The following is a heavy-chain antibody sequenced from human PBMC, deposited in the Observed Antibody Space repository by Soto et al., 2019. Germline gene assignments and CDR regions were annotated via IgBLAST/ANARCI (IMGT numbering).Heavy chain of an antibody. D-gene: IGHD6-19*01. CDR2: ISYDGSNK. CDR3: ASTIAVAGGYFDY. Sequence: GGSLRLSCAASGFTFSSYAMHWVRQAPGKGLEWVAVISYDGSNKYYADSVKGRFTISRDNPKNTLYLQMNSLRAEDTAVYYCASTIAVAGGYFDYWGQGTLVTVSS. J-gene: IGHJ4*02. CDR1: GFTFSSYA. V-gene: IGHV3-30*04.